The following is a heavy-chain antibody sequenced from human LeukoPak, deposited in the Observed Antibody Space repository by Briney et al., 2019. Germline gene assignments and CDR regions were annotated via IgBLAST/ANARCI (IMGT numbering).Heavy chain of an antibody. Sequence: SVPVTFKASVGTFSSYAINWLRQAPGQGLEWMGIIHPSGCSTSYAQKFQGRVTMTRDTSTSTVYMGLSSLRSEDTAVYFCARATIFGVVIFSLDYWGQGTLVTVSS. V-gene: IGHV1-46*01. CDR1: VGTFSSYA. CDR3: ARATIFGVVIFSLDY. D-gene: IGHD3-3*01. J-gene: IGHJ4*02. CDR2: IHPSGCST.